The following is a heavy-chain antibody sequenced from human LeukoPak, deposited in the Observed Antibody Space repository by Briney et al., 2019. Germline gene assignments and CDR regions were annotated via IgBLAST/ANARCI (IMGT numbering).Heavy chain of an antibody. CDR1: GFTFSSYA. J-gene: IGHJ4*02. V-gene: IGHV3-23*01. D-gene: IGHD3-10*01. CDR3: SKQFGEPWSPFDY. Sequence: GGSLRLSCAASGFTFSSYAMSWVRQAPGKGLGWVSAISGSGGSTYYADSVKGRFTISRDNSKNTLYLQMNSLRAEDTAVYYCSKQFGEPWSPFDYWGQGTLVTVSS. CDR2: ISGSGGST.